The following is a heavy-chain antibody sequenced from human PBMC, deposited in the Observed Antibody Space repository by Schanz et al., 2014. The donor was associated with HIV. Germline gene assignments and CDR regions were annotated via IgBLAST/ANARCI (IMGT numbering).Heavy chain of an antibody. CDR2: IIPVSGTA. Sequence: QVQLVQSGAEVKKPGSSVNVSCKTSGGTFSNYAIIWVRQAPGQGLEWMGGIIPVSGTASYAQMFQGRVKIIADKSTSTAYMELSSLRSEDTAMYYCARGNLAYCGGGSCYTRFQFFQHWGQGTLVTVSS. V-gene: IGHV1-69*06. CDR1: GGTFSNYA. J-gene: IGHJ1*01. CDR3: ARGNLAYCGGGSCYTRFQFFQH. D-gene: IGHD2-21*01.